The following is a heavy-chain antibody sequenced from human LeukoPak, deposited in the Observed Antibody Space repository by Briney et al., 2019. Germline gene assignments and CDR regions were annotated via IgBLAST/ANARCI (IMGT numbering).Heavy chain of an antibody. J-gene: IGHJ5*02. Sequence: PSETLSLTCVVYGGSFSGNYWSWLRQPPGKGLEWIGDINHGGSTNYNPSLKSRVTISIDTSKNQFSLKLSSVTAADTAVYYCARERDIVVVPAAILPNWFDTGGQGTLVTVS. V-gene: IGHV4-34*01. CDR2: INHGGST. CDR3: ARERDIVVVPAAILPNWFDT. D-gene: IGHD2-2*02. CDR1: GGSFSGNY.